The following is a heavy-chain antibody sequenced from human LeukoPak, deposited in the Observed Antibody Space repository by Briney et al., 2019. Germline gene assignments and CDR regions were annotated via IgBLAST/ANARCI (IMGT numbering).Heavy chain of an antibody. V-gene: IGHV3-30*04. CDR3: ARDPWNRGTVTTIGYYFDY. CDR2: ISYDGSNK. D-gene: IGHD4-17*01. Sequence: GGSLRLSCAASGLTFSSYAMHWVRQAPGKGLEWVAVISYDGSNKYYADSVKGRFTISRDNSKNTLYLQMNSLRAEDTAVYYCARDPWNRGTVTTIGYYFDYWGQGTLVTVSS. CDR1: GLTFSSYA. J-gene: IGHJ4*02.